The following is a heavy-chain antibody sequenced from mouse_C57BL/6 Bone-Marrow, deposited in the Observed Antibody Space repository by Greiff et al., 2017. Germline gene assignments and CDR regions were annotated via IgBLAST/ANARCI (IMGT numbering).Heavy chain of an antibody. D-gene: IGHD2-4*01. CDR1: GYTFTSYW. J-gene: IGHJ4*01. CDR2: IYPGSGST. CDR3: ARLRRLPYYYAMDY. Sequence: QVQLQQSGAELVKPGASVKMSCKASGYTFTSYWITWVKQRPGQGLEWIGDIYPGSGSTNYNEKFKSKATLTVDTSTSTAYMQLSSQTSEDSAVYYCARLRRLPYYYAMDYWGQGTSVTVSS. V-gene: IGHV1-55*01.